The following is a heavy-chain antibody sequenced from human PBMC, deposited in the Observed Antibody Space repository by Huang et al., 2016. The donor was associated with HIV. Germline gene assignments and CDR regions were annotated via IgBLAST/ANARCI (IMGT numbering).Heavy chain of an antibody. CDR1: GGSFSGYY. CDR3: ARERMMSWLDDHDAFDI. J-gene: IGHJ3*02. D-gene: IGHD1-1*01. Sequence: QVQLQQWGAGLLKPSETLSLTCAVYGGSFSGYYWSWIRQSPGKGLAWIGEINHSGSTNYNPSLTSRLTISVDTSKNQFSLKLSSVTAADTAVYYCARERMMSWLDDHDAFDIWGQGTMVTVSS. V-gene: IGHV4-34*01. CDR2: INHSGST.